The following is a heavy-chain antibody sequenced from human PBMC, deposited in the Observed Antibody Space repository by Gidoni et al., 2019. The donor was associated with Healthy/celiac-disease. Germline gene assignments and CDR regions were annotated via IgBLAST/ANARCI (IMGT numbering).Heavy chain of an antibody. D-gene: IGHD3-10*01. CDR2: IYYSGST. CDR1: GGSISSSSYY. Sequence: QLQLQESGPGLVKPSEPLSLTCTVSGGSISSSSYYWGWIRQPPGKGLEWIGSIYYSGSTYYNPSLKSRVTISVDTSKNQFSLKLSSVTAADTAVYYCARHSDYYGSGRSWGQGTLVTVSS. CDR3: ARHSDYYGSGRS. V-gene: IGHV4-39*01. J-gene: IGHJ5*02.